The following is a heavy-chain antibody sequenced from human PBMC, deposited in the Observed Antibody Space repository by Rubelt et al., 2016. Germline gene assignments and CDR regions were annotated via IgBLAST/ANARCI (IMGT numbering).Heavy chain of an antibody. CDR1: GYTFTSYY. V-gene: IGHV1-46*01. J-gene: IGHJ4*02. D-gene: IGHD5-24*01. Sequence: QVQLVQSGAEVKKPGASVKVSCKASGYTFTSYYMHWVRQAPGQGLEWMGIINPSGGSTSYGQKVQGRVTMTRDTATSTVYMELSSLRSEDTAVYYGARTKTVEMATIPLAYWGQGTLVTVSS. CDR2: INPSGGST. CDR3: ARTKTVEMATIPLAY.